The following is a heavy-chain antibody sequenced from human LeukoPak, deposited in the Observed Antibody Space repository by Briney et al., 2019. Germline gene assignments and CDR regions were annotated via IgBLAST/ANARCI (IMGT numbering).Heavy chain of an antibody. CDR1: GYTFTSYG. J-gene: IGHJ6*02. CDR2: ISAYNGNT. V-gene: IGHV1-18*01. CDR3: ARDVQNSSSWLLYYYYYYGMDV. Sequence: ASVKVSFKASGYTFTSYGISWVRQAPGQGLEWMGWISAYNGNTNYAQQLQGRVTMTTDTSTSTAYVELRSLRSDDTAVYYCARDVQNSSSWLLYYYYYYGMDVWGQGTTVTVSS. D-gene: IGHD6-13*01.